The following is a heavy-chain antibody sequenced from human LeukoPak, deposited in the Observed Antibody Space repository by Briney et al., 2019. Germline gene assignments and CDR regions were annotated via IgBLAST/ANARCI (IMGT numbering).Heavy chain of an antibody. CDR2: INHSGST. D-gene: IGHD6-13*01. V-gene: IGHV4-34*01. CDR3: ATGIVAAGFD. Sequence: SETLSLTCAVYGGSFSGYYWSWIRQPPGKGLEWIGEINHSGSTNYNPSLKSRVTISVDTSKNQFSLKLSSVTAADTAVYYCATGIVAAGFDWGQGTLVTVSS. J-gene: IGHJ4*02. CDR1: GGSFSGYY.